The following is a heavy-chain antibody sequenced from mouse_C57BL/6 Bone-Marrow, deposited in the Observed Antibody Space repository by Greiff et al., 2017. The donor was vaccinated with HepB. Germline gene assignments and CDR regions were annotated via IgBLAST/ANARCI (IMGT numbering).Heavy chain of an antibody. V-gene: IGHV5-4*01. CDR2: ISDGGSYT. Sequence: DVKLVESGGGLVKPGGSLKLSCAASGFTFSSYAMSWVRQTPEKRLEWVATISDGGSYTYYPDNVKGRFTISRDNAKNNLYLQMSHLKSEDTAMYYCARDGLRYRYFDVWGTGTTVTVSS. CDR3: ARDGLRYRYFDV. J-gene: IGHJ1*03. CDR1: GFTFSSYA.